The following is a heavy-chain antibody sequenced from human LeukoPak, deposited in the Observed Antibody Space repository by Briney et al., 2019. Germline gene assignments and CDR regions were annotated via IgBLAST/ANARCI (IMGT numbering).Heavy chain of an antibody. CDR3: AKDIGYYDSSGYDY. D-gene: IGHD3-22*01. V-gene: IGHV3-9*01. CDR1: GFTFDDYA. CDR2: ISWNSGSI. J-gene: IGHJ4*02. Sequence: GGSLRLSCAATGFTFDDYAMHWVRKAPGKGLEWVSGISWNSGSIGYADSVKGRFTISRDNAKNSLYLQMNSLRAEDTALYYCAKDIGYYDSSGYDYWGQGTLVTVSS.